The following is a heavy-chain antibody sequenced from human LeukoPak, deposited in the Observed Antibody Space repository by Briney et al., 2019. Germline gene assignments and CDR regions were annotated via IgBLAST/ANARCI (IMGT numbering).Heavy chain of an antibody. V-gene: IGHV1-46*01. CDR3: ARDSDASSLADP. CDR1: GYTFTRFH. J-gene: IGHJ5*02. D-gene: IGHD6-6*01. CDR2: IHPSSGGA. Sequence: ASVKVSCKASGYTFTRFHIHWVRQAAGQGLEWMGIIHPSSGGATSAQKFQGRLTMTRDTSTSTAYMELSSLRSEDTAVYYCARDSDASSLADPWGQGTLVTVSS.